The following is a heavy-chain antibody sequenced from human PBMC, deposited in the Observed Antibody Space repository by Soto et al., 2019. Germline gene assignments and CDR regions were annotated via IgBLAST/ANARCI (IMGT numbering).Heavy chain of an antibody. V-gene: IGHV3-23*01. J-gene: IGHJ4*02. CDR2: ISGSGGRT. D-gene: IGHD4-17*01. Sequence: PGGSLRLSCAASGFTFSGYHMNGVRQAPGKGLEWVSTISGSGGRTYYADSVQGRFIISGDDSEGALFLQMNTLRAEDTAVYYCARGPHATVTTYSYFDFWGQGTLVTVSS. CDR3: ARGPHATVTTYSYFDF. CDR1: GFTFSGYH.